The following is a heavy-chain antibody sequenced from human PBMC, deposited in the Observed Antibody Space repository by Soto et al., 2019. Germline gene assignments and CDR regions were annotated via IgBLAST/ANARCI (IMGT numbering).Heavy chain of an antibody. Sequence: PSETLSLTCTVSGGSISSYYWSWIRQPPGKGLEWIGSIYYSGSTYYNPSLKSRVTISVDTSKNQFSLKLSSVTAADTAVYYCARQVAAAGIYFDYWGQGTLVTVSS. J-gene: IGHJ4*02. CDR2: IYYSGST. CDR1: GGSISSYY. D-gene: IGHD6-13*01. CDR3: ARQVAAAGIYFDY. V-gene: IGHV4-59*05.